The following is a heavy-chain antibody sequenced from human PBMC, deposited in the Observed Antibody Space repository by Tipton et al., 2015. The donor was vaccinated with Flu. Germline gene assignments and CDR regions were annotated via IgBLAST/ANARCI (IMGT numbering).Heavy chain of an antibody. Sequence: TLSLTCTVSGGFITSGSYYWSWIRQSAGKGLEWIGRIYTTGSTNYNPSIRSRVTISGDTSKNQFSLHLNSVTAEDTALYYCARSPSYSGSGIYQYYFDDWGQGTLVTVSS. D-gene: IGHD3-10*01. CDR2: IYTTGST. V-gene: IGHV4-61*02. CDR3: ARSPSYSGSGIYQYYFDD. J-gene: IGHJ4*02. CDR1: GGFITSGSYY.